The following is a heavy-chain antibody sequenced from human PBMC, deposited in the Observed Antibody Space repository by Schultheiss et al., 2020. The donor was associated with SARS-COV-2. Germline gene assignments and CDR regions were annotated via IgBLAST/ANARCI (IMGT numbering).Heavy chain of an antibody. CDR3: ARSPDPFGVVTIFDY. J-gene: IGHJ4*02. CDR2: IIPILGIA. V-gene: IGHV1-69*02. Sequence: SVKVSCKASGGTFSSYTISWVRQAPGQGLEWMGRIIPILGIANYAQKFQGRVTITADKSTSTAYMELSSLRSEDTAVYYCARSPDPFGVVTIFDYWGQGTLVTVSS. D-gene: IGHD3-3*01. CDR1: GGTFSSYT.